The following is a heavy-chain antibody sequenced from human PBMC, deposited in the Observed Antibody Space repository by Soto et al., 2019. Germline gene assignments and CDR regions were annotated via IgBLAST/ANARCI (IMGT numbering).Heavy chain of an antibody. D-gene: IGHD2-15*01. Sequence: QVQLVQSGAEVKKPGASVKVSCKASGYTFTSYGISWVRQAPGQGLEWMGWISAYNGNTNYAQKLQGRVTMTTDTSTSTAYMELRSLRSDATAVYYCARDKGYCSGGSCPGWFDPWGQGTLVTVSS. J-gene: IGHJ5*02. CDR3: ARDKGYCSGGSCPGWFDP. CDR1: GYTFTSYG. CDR2: ISAYNGNT. V-gene: IGHV1-18*01.